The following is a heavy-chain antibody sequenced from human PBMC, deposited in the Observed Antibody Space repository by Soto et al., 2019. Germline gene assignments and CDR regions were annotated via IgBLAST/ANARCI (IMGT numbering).Heavy chain of an antibody. Sequence: QVQLQESGPGLVKPSQTLSLTCTVSGGSISSGGYYWSWIRQHPGKGLEWIGYIYYSGSTYYNPSLKSRVTISVDTSKNQFSLNLSSVTAADTAVYYCASRARYFDWSDRGYFDYWGQGTLVTVSS. D-gene: IGHD3-9*01. CDR2: IYYSGST. CDR3: ASRARYFDWSDRGYFDY. CDR1: GGSISSGGYY. V-gene: IGHV4-31*03. J-gene: IGHJ4*02.